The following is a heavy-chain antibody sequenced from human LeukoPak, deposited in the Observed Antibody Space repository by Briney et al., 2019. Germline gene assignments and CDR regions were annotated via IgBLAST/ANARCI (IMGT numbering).Heavy chain of an antibody. D-gene: IGHD3-22*01. J-gene: IGHJ4*02. CDR1: GYSISSGYY. Sequence: PSETLSLTCTVSGYSISSGYYWGWIRQPPGKGLEWIGSIYHSGSTYYNPSLKSRVTISVDTSKNQFSLKLSSVTAADTAVYYFARDGGVYDSSADYWGQGTLVTVSS. V-gene: IGHV4-38-2*02. CDR2: IYHSGST. CDR3: ARDGGVYDSSADY.